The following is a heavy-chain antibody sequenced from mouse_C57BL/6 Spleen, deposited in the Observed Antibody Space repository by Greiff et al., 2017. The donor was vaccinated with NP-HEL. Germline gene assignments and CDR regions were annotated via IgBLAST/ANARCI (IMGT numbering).Heavy chain of an antibody. V-gene: IGHV1-54*01. D-gene: IGHD2-13*01. CDR2: INPGSGGT. CDR1: GYAFTNYL. J-gene: IGHJ2*01. CDR3: ARSVYCGDPDD. Sequence: QVQLQQSGAELVRPGTSVKVSCKASGYAFTNYLIEWVKQRPGQGLEWIGVINPGSGGTNYNEKFKGKATLTADKSSSTAYMQLSSLTSEDSAVYFCARSVYCGDPDDWGQGTTLTVSS.